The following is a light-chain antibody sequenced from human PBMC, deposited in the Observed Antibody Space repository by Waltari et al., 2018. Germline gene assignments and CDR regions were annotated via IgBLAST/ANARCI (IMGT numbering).Light chain of an antibody. CDR2: EVS. V-gene: IGLV2-8*01. CDR3: SSYAGSNNLGV. CDR1: SSDVGGYNS. Sequence: QSALTQPPSASGSPGQSVTISCTGTSSDVGGYNSVSWYQQHPGKAPKLMIYEVSQRPSGVPDRFSGSKSGNTASLTVSGLQAEDEADYYCSSYAGSNNLGVFGGGTKLTVL. J-gene: IGLJ2*01.